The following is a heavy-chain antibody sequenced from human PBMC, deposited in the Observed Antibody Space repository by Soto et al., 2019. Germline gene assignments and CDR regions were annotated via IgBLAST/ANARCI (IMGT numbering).Heavy chain of an antibody. J-gene: IGHJ4*02. CDR3: ATSYGSGSRPFDY. CDR2: IFPMVGMS. CDR1: GDTFNFYT. D-gene: IGHD3-10*01. V-gene: IGHV1-69*02. Sequence: QVQLVQSGAEVKKPGSSVKVSCKASGDTFNFYTFSWVRQAPGQGLEWMGRIFPMVGMSNYAQKFQGRVTIIADRSTNTTYMQLSSLRSEDTALYYCATSYGSGSRPFDYWGQGTPVTVSS.